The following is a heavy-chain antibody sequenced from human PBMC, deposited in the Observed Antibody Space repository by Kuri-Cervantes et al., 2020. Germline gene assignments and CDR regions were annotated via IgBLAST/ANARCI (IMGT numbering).Heavy chain of an antibody. V-gene: IGHV3-23*01. D-gene: IGHD6-13*01. J-gene: IGHJ6*03. CDR3: ARYSSSWYGYYYYYYMDV. Sequence: LSLTCAASGFTFSSYAMSWVRQAPGKGLEWVSAISGSGGSTYYADSVKGRFTISRDNAKNSLYLQMNSLRAEDTAVYYCARYSSSWYGYYYYYYMDVWGKGTTVTVSS. CDR2: ISGSGGST. CDR1: GFTFSSYA.